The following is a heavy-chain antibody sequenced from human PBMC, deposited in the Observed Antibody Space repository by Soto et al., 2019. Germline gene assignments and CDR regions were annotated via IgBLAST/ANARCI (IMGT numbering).Heavy chain of an antibody. CDR1: GFTFSSYS. J-gene: IGHJ4*02. V-gene: IGHV3-21*01. CDR2: ITSSNSYI. Sequence: PVASLRLSCVASGFTFSSYSMNWVRQAPGKGLEWVSSITSSNSYIHYADSVKGRFTISRDNAKSSLYLQMNSLRAEDTAVYYCARDTNFYASGSGVDYWGQGT. CDR3: ARDTNFYASGSGVDY. D-gene: IGHD3-10*01.